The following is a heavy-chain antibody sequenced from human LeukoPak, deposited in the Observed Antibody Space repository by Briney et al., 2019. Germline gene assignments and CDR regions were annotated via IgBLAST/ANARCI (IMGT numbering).Heavy chain of an antibody. Sequence: GGSLRLFCAASGFSFRNYWMGWVRQAPGKGLEWVANTKPDGSAEYYADSVRGRFTASRDNANNLLYLQMNRLRAEDTAVYYCARDGGLHTSFDYWGQGTLLTVSS. CDR1: GFSFRNYW. CDR2: TKPDGSAE. V-gene: IGHV3-7*01. J-gene: IGHJ4*02. D-gene: IGHD2-15*01. CDR3: ARDGGLHTSFDY.